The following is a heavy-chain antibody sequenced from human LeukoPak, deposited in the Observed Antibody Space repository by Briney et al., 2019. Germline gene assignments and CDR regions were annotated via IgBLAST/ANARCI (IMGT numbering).Heavy chain of an antibody. CDR2: INHSGST. CDR1: GESFSGYY. J-gene: IGHJ4*02. V-gene: IGHV4-34*01. CDR3: ARNFDY. Sequence: SETLSLTCRVDGESFSGYYWIWIRQPPGKGLEWIGEINHSGSTNYNPSLKSRVTLSVDTSKNQFSLKLSSVTTADTAVYYCARNFDYWGQGTLVTVSS.